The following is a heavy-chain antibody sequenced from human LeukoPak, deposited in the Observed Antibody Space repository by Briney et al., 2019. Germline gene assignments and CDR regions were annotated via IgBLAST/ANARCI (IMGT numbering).Heavy chain of an antibody. D-gene: IGHD4-23*01. CDR1: GFTFSSYS. V-gene: IGHV3-21*01. J-gene: IGHJ4*02. CDR3: ARLGGNSINFDY. CDR2: ISSSSSYI. Sequence: GGSLRLSCAASGFTFSSYSMNWVRQAPGKGLEWVSSISSSSSYIYYADKVKGRFTIPRDNAKNSLYLQMNSLRAEDTAVYYCARLGGNSINFDYWGQGTLVTVSS.